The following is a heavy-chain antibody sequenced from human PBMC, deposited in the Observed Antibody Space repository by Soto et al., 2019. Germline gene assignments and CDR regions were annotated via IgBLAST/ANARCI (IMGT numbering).Heavy chain of an antibody. J-gene: IGHJ4*02. CDR1: GFSISPYW. Sequence: GSLRLSCVASGFSISPYWMSWVRQAPGKGLEWVANIKEDGSAARYVDSARDRFLISRDNTKNSLYLQMTSLRAEDTAIYYCVSVGDVCSGSDCFRHFKYWGRGTRVTVSS. CDR2: IKEDGSAA. D-gene: IGHD5-12*01. CDR3: VSVGDVCSGSDCFRHFKY. V-gene: IGHV3-7*03.